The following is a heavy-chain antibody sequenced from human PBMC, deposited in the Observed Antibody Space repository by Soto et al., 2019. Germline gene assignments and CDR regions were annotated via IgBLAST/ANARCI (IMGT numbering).Heavy chain of an antibody. CDR1: GGTFSSYA. CDR2: IIPIFGTA. V-gene: IGHV1-69*01. CDR3: ASFDCSSTSCYTRYYYYGMDV. J-gene: IGHJ6*02. Sequence: SCKASGGTFSSYAISWVRQAPGQGLEWMGGIIPIFGTANYAQKFQGRVTITADESTSTAYMELSSLRSEDTAVYYCASFDCSSTSCYTRYYYYGMDVWGQGTTVTVSS. D-gene: IGHD2-2*02.